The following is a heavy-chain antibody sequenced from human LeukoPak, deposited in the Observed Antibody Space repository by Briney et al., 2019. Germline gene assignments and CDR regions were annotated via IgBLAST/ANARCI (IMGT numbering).Heavy chain of an antibody. Sequence: ASVKVSCKASGYTFTGYYMHWVRQCPGQGLAWMGWINPNSGGTNYAQKFQGWVTMTRDTSISTAYMELSRLRSDDTAVYYCARGGSSSWKHFDYWGQGTLVTVSS. CDR1: GYTFTGYY. CDR2: INPNSGGT. J-gene: IGHJ4*02. D-gene: IGHD6-13*01. V-gene: IGHV1-2*04. CDR3: ARGGSSSWKHFDY.